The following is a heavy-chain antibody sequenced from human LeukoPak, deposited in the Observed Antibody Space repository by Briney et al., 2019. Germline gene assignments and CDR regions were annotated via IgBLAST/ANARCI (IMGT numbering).Heavy chain of an antibody. CDR3: ARDWSSAYSNYVTGYYYYYMDV. Sequence: GASVKVSCKASGYTFTGYYMHWVRQAPGQGLEWMGWINPNSGGTNYAQKFQGRVTMTRDTSISTAYMELSRLRSEDTAVYYCARDWSSAYSNYVTGYYYYYMDVWGKGTTVTVSS. CDR2: INPNSGGT. D-gene: IGHD4-11*01. CDR1: GYTFTGYY. V-gene: IGHV1-2*02. J-gene: IGHJ6*03.